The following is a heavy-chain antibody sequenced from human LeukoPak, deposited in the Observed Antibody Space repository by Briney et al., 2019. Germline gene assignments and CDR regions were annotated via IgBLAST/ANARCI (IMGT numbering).Heavy chain of an antibody. V-gene: IGHV3-23*01. CDR1: GFTFSSYA. Sequence: GGSLRLSCAASGFTFSSYAMSWVRQAPGKGLEWVSAISGSGGSTYYADSVKGRFTLSRDNSKNTLYLQMNSLRAEDTAVYYCAKGSLVVVPAATDYWGQGTLVTVSS. D-gene: IGHD2-2*01. J-gene: IGHJ4*02. CDR2: ISGSGGST. CDR3: AKGSLVVVPAATDY.